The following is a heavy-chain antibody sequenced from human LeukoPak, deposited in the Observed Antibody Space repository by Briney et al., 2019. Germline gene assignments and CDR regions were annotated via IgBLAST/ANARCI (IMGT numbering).Heavy chain of an antibody. Sequence: SETLSLTCTVSGGSISSSSYYWGWIRQPPGKGLEWIGSIYYSGSTYYNPSLKSRVTISVDTSKNQFSLKLSSVTAADTAVYYCAREGSLVWFDPWGQGTRVTVSS. CDR3: AREGSLVWFDP. V-gene: IGHV4-39*07. CDR1: GGSISSSSYY. J-gene: IGHJ5*02. D-gene: IGHD6-19*01. CDR2: IYYSGST.